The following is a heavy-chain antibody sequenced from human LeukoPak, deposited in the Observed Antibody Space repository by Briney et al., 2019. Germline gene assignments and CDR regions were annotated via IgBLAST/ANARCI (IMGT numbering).Heavy chain of an antibody. CDR3: AELGITMIGGV. V-gene: IGHV3-23*01. Sequence: GGSLRLSCATSEFTFSSYAMSWVRQTPGKGLEWVSAISGSGGSTYYADSVKGRFTISRDNSKNTLYLQMNSLRAEDTAVYYCAELGITMIGGVWGKGTTVTISS. J-gene: IGHJ6*04. D-gene: IGHD3-10*02. CDR2: ISGSGGST. CDR1: EFTFSSYA.